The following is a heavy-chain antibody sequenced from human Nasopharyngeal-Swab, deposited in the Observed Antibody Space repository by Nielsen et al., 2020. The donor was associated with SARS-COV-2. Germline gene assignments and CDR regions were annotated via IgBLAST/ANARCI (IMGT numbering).Heavy chain of an antibody. Sequence: WIRQPPGKGLEWVSSVSSTSTYIYYADSVKGRFTISRDNAKNSLYLQMNSLRAEDTAVYYCARDLLSSWRAIGNWYFDLWGRGTLVTVSS. V-gene: IGHV3-21*01. CDR3: ARDLLSSWRAIGNWYFDL. J-gene: IGHJ2*01. D-gene: IGHD6-13*01. CDR2: VSSTSTYI.